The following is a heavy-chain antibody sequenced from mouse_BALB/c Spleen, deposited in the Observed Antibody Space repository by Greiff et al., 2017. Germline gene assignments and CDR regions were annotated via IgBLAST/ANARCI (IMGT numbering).Heavy chain of an antibody. CDR3: ARTNMITTRFAY. CDR1: GFNIKDYY. V-gene: IGHV14-1*02. J-gene: IGHJ3*01. Sequence: EVQLQQSGAELVRPGALVKLSCKASGFNIKDYYMHWVKQRPEQGLEWIGWIDPENGNTIYDPKFQGKASITADTSSNTIFLQLSSLTSEDTTVYYCARTNMITTRFAYWGQGTLVTVSA. D-gene: IGHD2-4*01. CDR2: IDPENGNT.